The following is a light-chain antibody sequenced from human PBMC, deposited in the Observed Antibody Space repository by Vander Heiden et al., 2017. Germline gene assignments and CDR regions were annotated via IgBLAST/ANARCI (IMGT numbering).Light chain of an antibody. CDR1: KLGDKY. CDR3: QAWDSSTGGV. V-gene: IGLV3-1*01. J-gene: IGLJ2*01. CDR2: QDS. Sequence: SYKMTLPTSVPVSPGQTASITCTGDKLGDKYACWYQQKPGQSPVLVIYQDSKRPSGIPERFSGSNSGNTATLTISGTQAMDEADYYCQAWDSSTGGVFGGGTKLTVL.